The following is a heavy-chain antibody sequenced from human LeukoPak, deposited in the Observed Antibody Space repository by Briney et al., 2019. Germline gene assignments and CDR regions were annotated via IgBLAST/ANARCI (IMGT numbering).Heavy chain of an antibody. D-gene: IGHD3-22*01. CDR3: ARDSYYDSSGYPVH. V-gene: IGHV1-69*13. J-gene: IGHJ4*02. CDR1: GGTFSSYA. CDR2: IIPIFGTA. Sequence: GASVKVSCKASGGTFSSYAISWVRQAPGQGLEWMGGIIPIFGTANYAQKFQGRVTITADESTSTAYMELSSLRSEDTAVYYCARDSYYDSSGYPVHWGQGTPVTVSS.